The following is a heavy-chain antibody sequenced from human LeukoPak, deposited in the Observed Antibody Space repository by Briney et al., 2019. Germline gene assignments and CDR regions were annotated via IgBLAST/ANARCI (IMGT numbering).Heavy chain of an antibody. D-gene: IGHD4/OR15-4a*01. CDR3: ARDLTTGYYYYYMDV. V-gene: IGHV3-21*01. J-gene: IGHJ6*03. CDR2: ISRSSSYI. CDR1: GFTFSDFY. Sequence: GGSLRLSCAASGFTFSDFYMNWVRQAPGKGLEWVSSISRSSSYIYYADSVKGRFTISRDNAKNSQYLQMNSLRAEDTAVYYCARDLTTGYYYYYMDVWGKGTTVTISS.